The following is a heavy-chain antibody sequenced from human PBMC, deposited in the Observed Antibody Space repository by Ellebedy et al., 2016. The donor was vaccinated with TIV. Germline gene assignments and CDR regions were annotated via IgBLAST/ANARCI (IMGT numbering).Heavy chain of an antibody. D-gene: IGHD3-16*01. CDR1: GGTFSSYA. CDR2: IIPILGIA. J-gene: IGHJ4*02. Sequence: SVKVSCXASGGTFSSYAISWVRQAPGQGLEWMGRIIPILGIANYAQKFQGRVTITADKSTSTAYMELSSLRSEDTAVYYCARGLGQLDYWGQGTLVTVSS. CDR3: ARGLGQLDY. V-gene: IGHV1-69*04.